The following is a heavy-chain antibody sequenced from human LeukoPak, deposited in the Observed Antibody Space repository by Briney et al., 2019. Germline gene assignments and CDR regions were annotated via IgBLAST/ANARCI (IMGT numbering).Heavy chain of an antibody. CDR3: AKDRLLTKFKDFWSGYYTGPAIDY. J-gene: IGHJ4*02. D-gene: IGHD3-3*01. CDR2: ISWNSGSI. Sequence: GGSLRLSCAASGFTFDDYAMHWVRQAPGKGLEWVSGISWNSGSIGYADSVKGRFTISRDNSKNTLYLQMNSLRAEDTAVYYCAKDRLLTKFKDFWSGYYTGPAIDYWGQGTLVTVSS. V-gene: IGHV3-9*01. CDR1: GFTFDDYA.